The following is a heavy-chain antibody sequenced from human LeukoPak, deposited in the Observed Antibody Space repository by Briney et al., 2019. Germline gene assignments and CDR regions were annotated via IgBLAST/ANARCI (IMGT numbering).Heavy chain of an antibody. J-gene: IGHJ4*02. CDR2: IYTSGST. Sequence: PSETLSLTCTVSGGSISSGSYYWSWIRQPAGKGLEWIGRIYTSGSTNYNPSLKSRVTISVDTSKSQFSLKLSSVTAADTAVYYCARGRFLEWLWGQGTLVTVSS. CDR3: ARGRFLEWL. CDR1: GGSISSGSYY. D-gene: IGHD3-3*01. V-gene: IGHV4-61*02.